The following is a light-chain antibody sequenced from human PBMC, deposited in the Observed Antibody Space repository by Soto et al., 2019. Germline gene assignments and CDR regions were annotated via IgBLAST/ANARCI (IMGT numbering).Light chain of an antibody. V-gene: IGKV3-20*01. CDR2: GAS. CDR1: QSVSSIY. CDR3: QQYCTSPT. Sequence: EIVLTQSPGTVSLSPGERATLSCRASQSVSSIYLAWYQKKPGQAPRLLIYGASSRATDIPDRFSASGSGTDFTLTISRMKPEDSAVYYCQQYCTSPTFGGGTKVEIK. J-gene: IGKJ4*01.